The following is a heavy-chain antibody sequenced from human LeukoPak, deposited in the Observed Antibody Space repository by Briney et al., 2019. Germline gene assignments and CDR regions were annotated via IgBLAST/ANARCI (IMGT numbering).Heavy chain of an antibody. D-gene: IGHD6-19*01. CDR3: TKGWGDY. J-gene: IGHJ4*02. V-gene: IGHV3-49*03. CDR2: IRSEAYGGTT. Sequence: PGGSLRLSCTTSGFTFGEYAMGWIRQAPGKGLDLVGFIRSEAYGGTTEYAASVKGRFTISRDDSESLAYLQMTSLKIEDTAVYYCTKGWGDYWGRGTLVTVSS. CDR1: GFTFGEYA.